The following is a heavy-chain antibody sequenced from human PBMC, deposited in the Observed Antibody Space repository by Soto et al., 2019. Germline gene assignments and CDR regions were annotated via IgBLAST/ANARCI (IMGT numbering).Heavy chain of an antibody. J-gene: IGHJ6*02. V-gene: IGHV4-31*03. CDR2: IYYSGNT. CDR3: ARDPSYGDYSYYGMDV. D-gene: IGHD4-17*01. CDR1: GASINGGGYY. Sequence: QVQLQESGPGLVKPSQTLSLTCTVSGASINGGGYYWSWIRQHPGKGLEWIGSIYYSGNTYYSPSPKSRVTISXXTXKXHFSLRLTSVTAADTAVYYCARDPSYGDYSYYGMDVWGQGTTVTVSS.